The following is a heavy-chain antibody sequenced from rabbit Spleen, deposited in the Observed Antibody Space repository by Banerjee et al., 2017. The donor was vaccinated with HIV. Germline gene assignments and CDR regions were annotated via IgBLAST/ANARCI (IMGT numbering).Heavy chain of an antibody. J-gene: IGHJ6*01. D-gene: IGHD8-1*01. V-gene: IGHV1S45*01. Sequence: QEQLEESGGDLVKPGASLTLTCKASGLAFSNKAVMCWVRQAPGKGLEWIACIDTGSSGFTYFASWAKGRFTISKTSSTTVTLQVTSLTAADTATYFCARDTGSSFSSYGMDLWGQGTLVTVS. CDR2: IDTGSSGFT. CDR1: GLAFSNKAV. CDR3: ARDTGSSFSSYGMDL.